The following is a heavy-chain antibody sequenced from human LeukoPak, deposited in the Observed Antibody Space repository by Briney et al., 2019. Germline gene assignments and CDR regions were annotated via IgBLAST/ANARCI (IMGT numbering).Heavy chain of an antibody. Sequence: GGSLRLSCAGYGFTFSNYEMNWVRQAPGKGLEWLSYISSSGSNIKYADSVKGRFTVSRDNAKTSLYLQMNSLRDDDTAVYYCAGFTGYISSWHELDYWGQGTLVSVSS. J-gene: IGHJ4*02. D-gene: IGHD6-13*01. V-gene: IGHV3-48*03. CDR1: GFTFSNYE. CDR2: ISSSGSNI. CDR3: AGFTGYISSWHELDY.